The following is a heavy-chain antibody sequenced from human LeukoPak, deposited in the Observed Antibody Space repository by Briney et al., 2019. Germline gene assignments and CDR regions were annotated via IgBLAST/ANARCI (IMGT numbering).Heavy chain of an antibody. CDR1: GFTFTSYS. V-gene: IGHV3-21*01. D-gene: IGHD6-13*01. J-gene: IGHJ6*03. Sequence: SGGSLRLSCAASGFTFTSYSMNWVRQAPGKGLEWVSSISSSSSYIYYADSVKGRFTISRDNAKNSLYLQMNSLRAEDTAVYYCARMFGIAAAKRYYYYMDVWGKGTTVTVSS. CDR3: ARMFGIAAAKRYYYYMDV. CDR2: ISSSSSYI.